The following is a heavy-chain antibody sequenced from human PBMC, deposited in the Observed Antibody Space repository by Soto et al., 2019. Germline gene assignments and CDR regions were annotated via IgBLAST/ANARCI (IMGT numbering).Heavy chain of an antibody. V-gene: IGHV5-10-1*01. J-gene: IGHJ6*02. CDR2: IDPSDSYT. Sequence: GESLKISCKGSGYSFTSYWISWVRQMPGKGLEWMGRIDPSDSYTNYGPSFQGHVTISADKSISTAYLQWSSLKASDTAMYYCATIPYRSPDVWGQGTTVTVSS. CDR1: GYSFTSYW. CDR3: ATIPYRSPDV. D-gene: IGHD2-2*01.